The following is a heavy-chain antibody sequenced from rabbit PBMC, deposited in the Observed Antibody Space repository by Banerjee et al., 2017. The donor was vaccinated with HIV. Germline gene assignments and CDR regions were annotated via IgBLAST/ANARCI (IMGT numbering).Heavy chain of an antibody. CDR2: IYGGSSGST. V-gene: IGHV1S40*01. J-gene: IGHJ4*01. Sequence: QSLEESGGDLVKPGASLTLTCTASGFSFSSTDYMCWVRQAPGKGLEWIACIYGGSSGSTYYASWAKGRFTISKTSSTTVTLQLTSLTAADTATYFCARDVDSYVPFNLWGPGTLVTV. CDR1: GFSFSSTDY. D-gene: IGHD6-1*01. CDR3: ARDVDSYVPFNL.